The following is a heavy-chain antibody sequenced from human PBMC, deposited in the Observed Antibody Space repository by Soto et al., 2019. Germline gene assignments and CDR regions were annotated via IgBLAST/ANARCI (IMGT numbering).Heavy chain of an antibody. CDR1: RGSITRNNHY. CDR3: ARLGSSGWYQGSYFDY. J-gene: IGHJ4*02. Sequence: QLQLQESGPGLVKPSETLSLTCIVSRGSITRNNHYWGWIRQSPLKGLERIGSILYSGSTNYNPSLKSRVPVSVETSKNPFSLKMRSVTAADTAVYYCARLGSSGWYQGSYFDYWGQGTLVTVSS. CDR2: ILYSGST. D-gene: IGHD6-19*01. V-gene: IGHV4-39*01.